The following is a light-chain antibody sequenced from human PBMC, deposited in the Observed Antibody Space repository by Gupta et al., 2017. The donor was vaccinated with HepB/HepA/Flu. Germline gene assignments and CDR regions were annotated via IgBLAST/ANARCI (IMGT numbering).Light chain of an antibody. J-gene: IGKJ4*01. CDR1: QRISSY. CDR3: QQNYNTPPLT. Sequence: MEMTRTPSSLSASVGDRVPTPCRASQRISSYVNWYQQNQGNAPKLLIYGASSLQSGVTSRFSSSGYGRDFTLTISGRQHEDFVPYYSQQNYNTPPLTFGGGTKVEIK. V-gene: IGKV1-39*01. CDR2: GAS.